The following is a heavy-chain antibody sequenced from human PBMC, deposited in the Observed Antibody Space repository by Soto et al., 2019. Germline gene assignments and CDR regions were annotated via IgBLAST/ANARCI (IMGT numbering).Heavy chain of an antibody. CDR2: ISYDGGSK. Sequence: QVQLVESGGGVVQPGRSLRLSCAASGFTFSTYVMHWVRQAPGKGLEWLAVISYDGGSKNYADSVKGRFTISRDNSKNTLYLQMNNQRIEDTAVYYCVRDGPHITIYGYGHYWGQGTLVTVSS. CDR1: GFTFSTYV. D-gene: IGHD3-3*01. CDR3: VRDGPHITIYGYGHY. J-gene: IGHJ4*02. V-gene: IGHV3-30-3*01.